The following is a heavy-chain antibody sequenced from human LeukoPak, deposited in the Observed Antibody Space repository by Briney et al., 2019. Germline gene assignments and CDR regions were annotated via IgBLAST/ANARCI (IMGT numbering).Heavy chain of an antibody. D-gene: IGHD2-8*01. V-gene: IGHV3-64D*08. CDR1: GYIFTTYG. Sequence: PGGSLRLSCSASGYIFTTYGMHCVRQAPGKGLEYVSSISPNGGRTYYSDSVKGRFTISRDNSKNTLYLQMNSLRAEDTAVYYCVRRSCTNGVCYYDYWGQGTLVTVSS. CDR3: VRRSCTNGVCYYDY. J-gene: IGHJ4*02. CDR2: ISPNGGRT.